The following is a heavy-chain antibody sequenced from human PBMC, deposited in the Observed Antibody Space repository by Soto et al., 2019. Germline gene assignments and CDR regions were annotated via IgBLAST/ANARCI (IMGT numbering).Heavy chain of an antibody. CDR1: GGSIRDYY. CDR2: IYYTGTT. D-gene: IGHD3-22*01. CDR3: ARLGGYYQAFDS. J-gene: IGHJ4*02. Sequence: SETLSLPCTVSGGSIRDYYWGWIRQSPGKGLEWIGYIYYTGTTKYNPSLKSRVTISVDSSKNQFSLKLDSVTAADTAVYYCARLGGYYQAFDSWGQGTLVTVS. V-gene: IGHV4-59*08.